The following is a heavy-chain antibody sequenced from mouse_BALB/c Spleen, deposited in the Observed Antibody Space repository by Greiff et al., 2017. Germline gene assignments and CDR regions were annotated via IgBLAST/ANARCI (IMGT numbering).Heavy chain of an antibody. CDR1: GYTFTDYA. CDR3: ARRVASGNYFDY. V-gene: IGHV1S137*01. Sequence: VQLQQSGAELVRPGVSVKISCKGSGYTFTDYAMHWVKQSHAKSLEWIGVISTYYGDASYNQKFKGKATMTVDKSSSTAYMELARLTSEDSAIYYCARRVASGNYFDYWGQGTTLTVSS. D-gene: IGHD1-1*01. J-gene: IGHJ2*01. CDR2: ISTYYGDA.